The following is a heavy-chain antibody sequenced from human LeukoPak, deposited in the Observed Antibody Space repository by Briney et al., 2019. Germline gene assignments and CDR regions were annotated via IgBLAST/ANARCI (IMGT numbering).Heavy chain of an antibody. CDR3: ATDFYDST. J-gene: IGHJ5*02. D-gene: IGHD3-22*01. V-gene: IGHV3-15*07. CDR1: GFTFGNAW. Sequence: TGVSLRLSCATSGFTFGNAWMNWVRQAPGKGLEWVGRIRSNSDGGTIDYAAPVKGRFTLSRDDSKTTLYLQMNSLQTEDTAVYYCATDFYDSTWGQGTLVTVSS. CDR2: IRSNSDGGTI.